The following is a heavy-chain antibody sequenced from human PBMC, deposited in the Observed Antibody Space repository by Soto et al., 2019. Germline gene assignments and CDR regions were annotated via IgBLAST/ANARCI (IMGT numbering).Heavy chain of an antibody. CDR3: ARVYFYSCGCYHYRLAF. CDR2: IWYDGSNK. V-gene: IGHV3-33*01. CDR1: GFTFSSYG. Sequence: GGSLRLSCAASGFTFSSYGMHWVRQAPGKGLEWVAVIWYDGSNKYYADSVKGRFTISRDNSKNTLYLQMNSLRAEDTAVYYCARVYFYSCGCYHYRLAFWGQGSTVPVSS. D-gene: IGHD6-25*01. J-gene: IGHJ6*02.